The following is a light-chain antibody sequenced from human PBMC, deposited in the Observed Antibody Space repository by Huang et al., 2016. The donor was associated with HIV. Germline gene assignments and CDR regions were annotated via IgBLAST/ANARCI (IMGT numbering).Light chain of an antibody. CDR3: QQRSNWPPLT. CDR1: QSVSNY. CDR2: DAS. Sequence: EIVLTQSPATLSLSPGERATLSCSASQSVSNYLAWYQQKPRQAPRLRIYDASNRATGIQARFSGSGSGTDLTLTISNLEPEDFAVDYCQQRSNWPPLTFGGGTKVEIK. V-gene: IGKV3-11*01. J-gene: IGKJ4*01.